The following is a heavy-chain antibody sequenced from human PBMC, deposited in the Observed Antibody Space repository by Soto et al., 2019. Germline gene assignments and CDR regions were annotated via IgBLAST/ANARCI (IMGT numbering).Heavy chain of an antibody. CDR1: GGSFSGYY. CDR2: INHSGST. CDR3: ARGNGYYYDSSGPNCFDP. D-gene: IGHD3-22*01. J-gene: IGHJ5*02. V-gene: IGHV4-34*01. Sequence: SETLSLTCAVHGGSFSGYYWSWIRQPPGKGLEWIGEINHSGSTNYNPSLKSRVPISVDTSKNQFSLKLSSVTAADTAVYYCARGNGYYYDSSGPNCFDPWGQGTLVTVSS.